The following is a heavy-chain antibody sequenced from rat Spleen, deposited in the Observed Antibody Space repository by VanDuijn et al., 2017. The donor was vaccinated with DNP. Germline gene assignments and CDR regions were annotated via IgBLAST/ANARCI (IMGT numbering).Heavy chain of an antibody. V-gene: IGHV5S13*01. J-gene: IGHJ2*01. Sequence: EVQLVESGGGLVQPGRSLKLSCAASGFTFSNYDMAWVRQAPGKGLEWVASISTSGEYAHYRDSVKGRFTISRDNSKNTQYLHMDSLTSEDTATYYCAKNSGYYFDYWGQGVMVTVSS. D-gene: IGHD4-3*01. CDR3: AKNSGYYFDY. CDR1: GFTFSNYD. CDR2: ISTSGEYA.